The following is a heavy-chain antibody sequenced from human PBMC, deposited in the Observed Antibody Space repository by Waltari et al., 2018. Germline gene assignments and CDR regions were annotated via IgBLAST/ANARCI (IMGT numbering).Heavy chain of an antibody. D-gene: IGHD5-12*01. Sequence: QVQLQESGPGLVKPSQTLSLTCTVSGGSISSGSYYWSWLRQPAGKGLEWIGRIYTSGSTNYNPSLKSRVTISVDTSKNQFSLKLSSVTAADTAVYYCARVGLGDGYNFPDYWGQGTLVTVSS. CDR3: ARVGLGDGYNFPDY. CDR2: IYTSGST. V-gene: IGHV4-61*02. CDR1: GGSISSGSYY. J-gene: IGHJ4*02.